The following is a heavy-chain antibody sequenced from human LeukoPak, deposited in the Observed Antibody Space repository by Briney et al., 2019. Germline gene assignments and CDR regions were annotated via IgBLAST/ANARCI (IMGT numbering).Heavy chain of an antibody. D-gene: IGHD4-23*01. CDR1: GFTFSSYS. J-gene: IGHJ6*03. Sequence: GGSLRLSCAASGFTFSSYSMNWVRQAPGKGLEWVSYISSSSSTIYYADSVKGRFTISRDNAKNSLYLQMNSLRAEDTAVYYCARAGDVDYGGYYYMDVWGKGTTVTVSS. V-gene: IGHV3-48*01. CDR2: ISSSSSTI. CDR3: ARAGDVDYGGYYYMDV.